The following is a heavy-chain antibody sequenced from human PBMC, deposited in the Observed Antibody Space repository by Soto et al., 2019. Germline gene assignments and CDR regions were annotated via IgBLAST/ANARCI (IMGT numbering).Heavy chain of an antibody. Sequence: GGSLRLSCAASGFTVSSNYMSWVRQAPGKGLEWVSVIYSGGSTYYADSVKGRFTISRDNSKNTLYLQMNSLRAEDTAVYYCARDQTVDTAMAGRGAFDSWGQGTMVTVSS. CDR3: ARDQTVDTAMAGRGAFDS. J-gene: IGHJ3*02. CDR2: IYSGGST. D-gene: IGHD5-18*01. V-gene: IGHV3-66*01. CDR1: GFTVSSNY.